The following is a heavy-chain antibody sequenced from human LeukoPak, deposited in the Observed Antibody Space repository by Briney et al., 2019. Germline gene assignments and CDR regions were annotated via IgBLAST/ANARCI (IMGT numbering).Heavy chain of an antibody. CDR2: IYYSGTT. V-gene: IGHV4-59*01. J-gene: IGHJ3*02. Sequence: SETLSLTCTVSSGSIISYYWSWIRQPPGKGLEWIGYIYYSGTTNYNPSLKSRVTISVDTSKNQFSLKLSSVTAADTAAYYCARGKQWLDAFDIWGQGTMVTVSS. CDR1: SGSIISYY. CDR3: ARGKQWLDAFDI. D-gene: IGHD6-19*01.